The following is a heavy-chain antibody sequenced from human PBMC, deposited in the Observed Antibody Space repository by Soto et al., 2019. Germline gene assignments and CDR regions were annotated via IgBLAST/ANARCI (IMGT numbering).Heavy chain of an antibody. D-gene: IGHD2-2*01. CDR1: GSPISIDSYH. V-gene: IGHV4-39*01. J-gene: IGHJ5*02. Sequence: SDPLSLTYSLSGSPISIDSYHWGWIRQSPEKGLEWIASISYSGSTYYNPTLKSRLIISVDTSKSQFSLKLSSVTAADTAVYYCARVPDRWGQGTLVT. CDR2: ISYSGST. CDR3: ARVPDR.